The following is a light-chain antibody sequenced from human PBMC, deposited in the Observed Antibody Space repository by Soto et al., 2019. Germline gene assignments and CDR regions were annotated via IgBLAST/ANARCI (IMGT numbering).Light chain of an antibody. V-gene: IGKV3-20*01. Sequence: LTQSPGTLSLSPGQTATLSCRSSQSLSSTYLAWLQQKPGQAPRLLIYGTSHWASGISERFGGSGSGSEYTLAISGLEPADDAVYYCPYSGESPTFGQGTKVEIQ. CDR2: GTS. J-gene: IGKJ1*01. CDR3: PYSGESPT. CDR1: QSLSSTY.